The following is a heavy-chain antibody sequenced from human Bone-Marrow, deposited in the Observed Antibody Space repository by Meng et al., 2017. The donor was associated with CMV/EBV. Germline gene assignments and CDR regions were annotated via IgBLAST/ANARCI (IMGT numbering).Heavy chain of an antibody. CDR2: ISGSGGST. CDR3: AKDDGTYYFDY. D-gene: IGHD1-26*01. V-gene: IGHV3-23*01. J-gene: IGHJ4*02. Sequence: SCAASGFTFSNFALNWVRQAPGKGLAWVSVISGSGGSTYYADSVKGRFTISRDNSKNTLYLQMNSLRAEDTALYYCAKDDGTYYFDYWGQGTLVTVSS. CDR1: GFTFSNFA.